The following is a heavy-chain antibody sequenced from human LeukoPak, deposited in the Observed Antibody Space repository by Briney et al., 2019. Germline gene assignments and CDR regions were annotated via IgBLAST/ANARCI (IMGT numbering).Heavy chain of an antibody. CDR2: IYYSGST. J-gene: IGHJ4*02. Sequence: SETLSLTCTVSSRSISSRSYYWGWIRQPPGKGLEWTGRIYYSGSTYYNPSLKSRVTISVDTSKNQFSLKLSSVTAADTAVYYCARDVETTDYGDYLFDYWGQGTLVTVSS. CDR3: ARDVETTDYGDYLFDY. CDR1: SRSISSRSYY. V-gene: IGHV4-39*07. D-gene: IGHD4-17*01.